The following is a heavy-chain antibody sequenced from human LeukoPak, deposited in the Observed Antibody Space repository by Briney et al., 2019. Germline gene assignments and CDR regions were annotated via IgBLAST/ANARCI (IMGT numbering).Heavy chain of an antibody. Sequence: GGSLRLSCAASGFTFSSYAMSWVRQAPGKGLEWVSGISDSGGRTYYADSVKGRFTVSRDNSKNTLYLQMNSLRAEDTAVYYCAREGQWLAPDYWGQGTLVTVSS. J-gene: IGHJ4*02. V-gene: IGHV3-23*01. D-gene: IGHD6-19*01. CDR3: AREGQWLAPDY. CDR2: ISDSGGRT. CDR1: GFTFSSYA.